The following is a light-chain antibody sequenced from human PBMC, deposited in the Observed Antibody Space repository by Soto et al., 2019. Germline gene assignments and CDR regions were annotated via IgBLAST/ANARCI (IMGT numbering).Light chain of an antibody. CDR3: QHYTSYSEA. CDR1: QTISSW. V-gene: IGKV1-5*03. Sequence: DIQMTQSPSTLSGSVGDRVTITCRASQTISSWLAWYQQKPGKAPKLLIYKASTFKSGVPSRFSGSGSGTEFTLTISSLQPDDVATYYCQHYTSYSEAFGQGTKVELK. J-gene: IGKJ1*01. CDR2: KAS.